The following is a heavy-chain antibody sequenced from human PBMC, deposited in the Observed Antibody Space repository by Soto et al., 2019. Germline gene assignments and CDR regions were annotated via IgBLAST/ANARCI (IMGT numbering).Heavy chain of an antibody. D-gene: IGHD3-16*01. V-gene: IGHV4-30-4*01. Sequence: SETLSLTCTVSGGSINSGDYYWSWIRQPPGKGLEWIGYIYYSGSTYYNPSLKSRVTISVDTSKNQFSLKLSSVTAADTAVYYCARVPLIYGMDVWGQGTTVTVSS. CDR3: ARVPLIYGMDV. CDR2: IYYSGST. CDR1: GGSINSGDYY. J-gene: IGHJ6*02.